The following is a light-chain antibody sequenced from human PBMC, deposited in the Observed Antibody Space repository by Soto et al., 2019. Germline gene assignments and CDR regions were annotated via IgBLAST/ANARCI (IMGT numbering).Light chain of an antibody. CDR1: QSVRTN. CDR3: QQYNTWPYS. Sequence: EILMTRSAATLSVSPGERVTLSCRASQSVRTNVAWYQQKPGQAPTLLIYGASTRATSIPARFSGSGSGTGFTLTINSLQSEDFAVYYCQQYNTWPYSFGQGTEVEI. V-gene: IGKV3-15*01. CDR2: GAS. J-gene: IGKJ2*03.